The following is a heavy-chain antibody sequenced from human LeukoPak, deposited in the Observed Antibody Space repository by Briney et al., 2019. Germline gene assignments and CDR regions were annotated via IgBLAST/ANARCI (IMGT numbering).Heavy chain of an antibody. Sequence: PGGSLRLSCAASGFTFSSYSMNWFRQAPVKGLEWVSSISSSSSYIYYADSVKGRFTISRDNAKNSLYLQMNSLRAEDTAVYYCARGHTLLWFGAGGPDYYYYMDVWGKGTTVTVSS. V-gene: IGHV3-21*01. CDR2: ISSSSSYI. CDR3: ARGHTLLWFGAGGPDYYYYMDV. D-gene: IGHD3-10*01. J-gene: IGHJ6*03. CDR1: GFTFSSYS.